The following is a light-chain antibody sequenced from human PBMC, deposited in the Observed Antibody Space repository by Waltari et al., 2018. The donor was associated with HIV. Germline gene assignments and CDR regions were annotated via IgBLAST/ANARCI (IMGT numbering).Light chain of an antibody. V-gene: IGKV3-15*01. Sequence: MMQSPDILPVSPGEGVTLTCRASQSVNTNVAWYQQRPGQAPRLRIYGASTRAAGFPARFSGGGSGTEFTLTISSLQSEDFALYFCHQYNNWPYTFGQGTKLDIK. CDR1: QSVNTN. CDR2: GAS. CDR3: HQYNNWPYT. J-gene: IGKJ2*01.